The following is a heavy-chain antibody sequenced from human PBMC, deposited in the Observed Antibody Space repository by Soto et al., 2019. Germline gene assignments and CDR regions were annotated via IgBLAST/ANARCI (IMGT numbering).Heavy chain of an antibody. CDR1: RVTINSYA. V-gene: IGHV1-69*01. CDR2: IIPIFGTT. Sequence: SVKLCCKASRVTINSYAICWVRQSPEQGLEWMGGIIPIFGTTNYAQKLQGRVKLTADESTRTAYMELSTLSSEDTAVYYCARGTVTGSEYNYYYYGMDVWGQGTTVTVSS. CDR3: ARGTVTGSEYNYYYYGMDV. D-gene: IGHD1-1*01. J-gene: IGHJ6*02.